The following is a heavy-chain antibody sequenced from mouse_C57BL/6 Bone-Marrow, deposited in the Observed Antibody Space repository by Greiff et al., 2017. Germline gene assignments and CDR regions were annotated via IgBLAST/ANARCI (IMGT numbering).Heavy chain of an antibody. Sequence: QVQLKQPGAELVMPGASVKLSCKASGYTFTSYWMHWVKQRPGQGLEWIGEIDPSDSYTNYKQKFKGKSTLTVDKSSSTAYMQLSSLTSEDSEVYYCARTSITTVVAGGYYAMDYWGQGTSVTVSS. CDR2: IDPSDSYT. CDR1: GYTFTSYW. CDR3: ARTSITTVVAGGYYAMDY. D-gene: IGHD1-1*01. J-gene: IGHJ4*01. V-gene: IGHV1-69*01.